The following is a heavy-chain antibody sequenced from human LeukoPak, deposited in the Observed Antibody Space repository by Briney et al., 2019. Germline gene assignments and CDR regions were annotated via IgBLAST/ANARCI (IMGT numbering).Heavy chain of an antibody. V-gene: IGHV1-18*01. CDR1: GYTFTGYG. CDR2: ISAYNGNT. CDR3: ARESSSGWHNWFDP. Sequence: ASVKVSCTASGYTFTGYGISWVRQAPGQGLEWMGWISAYNGNTNYAQKLQGRVTMTTDTSTSTAYMELRSLRSDDTAVYYCARESSSGWHNWFDPWGQGTLVTVSS. J-gene: IGHJ5*02. D-gene: IGHD6-19*01.